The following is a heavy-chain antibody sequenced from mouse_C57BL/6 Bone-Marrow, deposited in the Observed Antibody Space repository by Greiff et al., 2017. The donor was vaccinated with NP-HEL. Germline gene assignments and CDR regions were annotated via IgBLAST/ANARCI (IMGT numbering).Heavy chain of an antibody. CDR3: ARGGTTVVFDY. CDR2: IYPGDGDT. D-gene: IGHD1-1*01. CDR1: GYAFSSYW. J-gene: IGHJ2*01. Sequence: QVQLKESGAELVKPGASVKISCKASGYAFSSYWMNWVKQRPGKGLEWIGQIYPGDGDTNYNGKFKGKATLTADKSSSTAYMQLSSLTSEDSAVYFCARGGTTVVFDYWGQGTTLTVSS. V-gene: IGHV1-80*01.